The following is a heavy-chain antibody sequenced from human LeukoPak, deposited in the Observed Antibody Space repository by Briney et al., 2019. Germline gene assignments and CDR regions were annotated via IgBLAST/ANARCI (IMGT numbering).Heavy chain of an antibody. D-gene: IGHD6-13*01. CDR2: IYYSGST. V-gene: IGHV4-59*01. CDR1: GGSISSYY. Sequence: SETLSLTCTVSGGSISSYYWSWIRQPPGKGLEWIGYIYYSGSTNYNPSLKSRVTISVDTSKNQFSLKLSSVTAADTAVYYWARGFSAADFDYWGQGTLVTVSS. CDR3: ARGFSAADFDY. J-gene: IGHJ4*02.